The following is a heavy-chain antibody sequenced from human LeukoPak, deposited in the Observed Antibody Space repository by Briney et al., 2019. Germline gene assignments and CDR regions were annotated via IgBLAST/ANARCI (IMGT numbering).Heavy chain of an antibody. V-gene: IGHV3-30*18. D-gene: IGHD6-13*01. CDR1: GSTFRTYG. CDR2: ISDVGNAK. Sequence: GGSLGLSCAASGSTFRTYGMRWVRQASGKGLEWGAVISDVGNAKKYADSVKGRFTISRDNSNNTLYLQMNTLTDADTAVYYCAKGMGYRGSWSNWFDPWGQGTLVTVAS. CDR3: AKGMGYRGSWSNWFDP. J-gene: IGHJ5*01.